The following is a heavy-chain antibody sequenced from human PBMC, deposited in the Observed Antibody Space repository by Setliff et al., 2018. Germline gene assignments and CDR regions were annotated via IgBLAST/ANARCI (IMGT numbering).Heavy chain of an antibody. CDR3: ARDRDSSGYPYYFDY. V-gene: IGHV1-69*13. D-gene: IGHD3-22*01. J-gene: IGHJ4*02. CDR2: IIPIFGTA. CDR1: GYTFSTYG. Sequence: ASVKVSCKDSGYTFSTYGISWVRQAPGQGLEWMGGIIPIFGTANYAQKFQGRVTITADESTSTAYMELSRLRSDDTAVYYCARDRDSSGYPYYFDYWGQGTLVTVSS.